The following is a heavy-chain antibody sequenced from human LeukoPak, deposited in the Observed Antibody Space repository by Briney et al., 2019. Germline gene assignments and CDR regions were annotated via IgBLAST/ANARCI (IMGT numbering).Heavy chain of an antibody. CDR1: GYTFSYYY. CDR2: INPNSGGT. CDR3: ARSTHGSGSYIDY. J-gene: IGHJ4*02. Sequence: ASVKVSCKASGYTFSYYYIHWVRQAPGQGLEWMGWINPNSGGTNYAQKFQGRVTMTRDTSISTAYMELSRLRSDDTAVYYCARSTHGSGSYIDYWGQGTLVTVSS. D-gene: IGHD3-10*01. V-gene: IGHV1-2*02.